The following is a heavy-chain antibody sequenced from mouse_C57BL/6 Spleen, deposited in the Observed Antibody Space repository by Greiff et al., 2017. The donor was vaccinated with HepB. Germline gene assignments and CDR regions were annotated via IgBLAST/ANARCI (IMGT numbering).Heavy chain of an antibody. Sequence: DVMLVESGGGLVKPGGSLKLSCAASGFTFSSYTMSWVRQTPEKRLEWVATISGGGGNTYYPDSVKGRFTISRDNAKNTLYLQMSSLRSEDTALYYCASHLLWYRGFAYWGQGTLVTVSA. CDR3: ASHLLWYRGFAY. D-gene: IGHD2-1*01. CDR1: GFTFSSYT. J-gene: IGHJ3*01. CDR2: ISGGGGNT. V-gene: IGHV5-9*01.